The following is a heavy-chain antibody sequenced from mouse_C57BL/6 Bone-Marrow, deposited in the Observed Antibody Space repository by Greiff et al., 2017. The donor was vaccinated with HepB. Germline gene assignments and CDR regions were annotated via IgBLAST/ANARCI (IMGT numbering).Heavy chain of an antibody. D-gene: IGHD2-1*01. CDR1: GYSFTDYN. V-gene: IGHV1-39*01. J-gene: IGHJ4*01. Sequence: VQLQQSGPELVKPGASVKISCKASGYSFTDYNMNWVKQSNGKSLEWIGVINPNYGTTSYNQKFKGKATLTVDQSSSTAYMQLNSLTSEDSAVYYCARRSRAIYYGNSLYAMDYWGQGTSVTVSS. CDR3: ARRSRAIYYGNSLYAMDY. CDR2: INPNYGTT.